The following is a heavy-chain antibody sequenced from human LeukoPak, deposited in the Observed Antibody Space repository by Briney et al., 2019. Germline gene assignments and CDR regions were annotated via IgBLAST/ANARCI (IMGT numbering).Heavy chain of an antibody. Sequence: GASVKVSCKASGGTFSSYAISWVRQAPGQGLEWMGRIIPIFGTANYAQKFQGRVTITTDESTSTAYMELSSLRSEDTAVYYCARGASSWYGPFDYGGRGTLVTVSS. V-gene: IGHV1-69*05. CDR2: IIPIFGTA. J-gene: IGHJ4*02. D-gene: IGHD6-13*01. CDR3: ARGASSWYGPFDY. CDR1: GGTFSSYA.